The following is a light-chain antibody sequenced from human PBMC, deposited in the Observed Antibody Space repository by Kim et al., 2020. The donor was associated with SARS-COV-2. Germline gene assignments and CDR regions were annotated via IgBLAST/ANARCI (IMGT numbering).Light chain of an antibody. J-gene: IGLJ2*01. Sequence: QGKTDRITGGGYNIGGKTSHWYQQMAGTDPQVVIYRDNQRPSGIPERFSGSNADNPATLTISGVQVGDEADYYCQGWDRPTAWWVFGGGTQMNVL. CDR3: QGWDRPTAWWV. CDR2: RDN. CDR1: NIGGKT. V-gene: IGLV3-9*01.